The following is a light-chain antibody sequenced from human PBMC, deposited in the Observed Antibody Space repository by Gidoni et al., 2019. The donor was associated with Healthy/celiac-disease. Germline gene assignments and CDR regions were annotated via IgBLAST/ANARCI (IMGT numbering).Light chain of an antibody. CDR2: GAS. CDR3: QQYGSAPLT. V-gene: IGKV3-20*01. Sequence: EIVLTQSPGTLSLSPGERATLSCRASKSVSSSYLAGYQQKPGPAPRLLIYGASSRATGIPDRFSGSGSGTDFTLTISRLDAEDFAVYYCQQYGSAPLTFGGGTKVEIK. CDR1: KSVSSSY. J-gene: IGKJ4*01.